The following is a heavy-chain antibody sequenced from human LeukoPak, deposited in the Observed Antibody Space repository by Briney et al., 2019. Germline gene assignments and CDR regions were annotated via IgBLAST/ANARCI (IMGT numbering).Heavy chain of an antibody. J-gene: IGHJ4*02. V-gene: IGHV3-23*01. CDR1: GFTISSYA. Sequence: GGSLRLSCAASGFTISSYAMSWVRQAPGKGLEWVSAISGSGGSTYYADSVKGRFTISRDNSKNTLYLQMNSLRAEDTAVYYCAKDPGYSYGFDYWGQGTLVTVSS. CDR3: AKDPGYSYGFDY. CDR2: ISGSGGST. D-gene: IGHD5-18*01.